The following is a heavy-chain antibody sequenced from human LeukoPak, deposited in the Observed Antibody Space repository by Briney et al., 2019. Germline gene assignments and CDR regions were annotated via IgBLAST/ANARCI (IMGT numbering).Heavy chain of an antibody. V-gene: IGHV3-48*04. CDR1: RLTFSSYS. D-gene: IGHD2-2*01. Sequence: GGSLRLSCAVSRLTFSSYSMNWVRQAPGKGLEWVSYISSSSSTIYYADSVKGRFNISRDNAKNTLYLQMNSLRAEDTAVYYCVRGVPAAYGDAFDIWGQGTMVTVSS. CDR3: VRGVPAAYGDAFDI. J-gene: IGHJ3*02. CDR2: ISSSSSTI.